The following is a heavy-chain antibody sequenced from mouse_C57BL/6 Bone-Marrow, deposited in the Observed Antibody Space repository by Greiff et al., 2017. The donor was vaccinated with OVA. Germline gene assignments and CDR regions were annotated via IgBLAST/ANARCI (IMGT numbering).Heavy chain of an antibody. Sequence: VQLQQSGAELARPGASVKLSCKASGYTFTSYGISWVKQRTGQGLEWIGEIYPRSGNTYYNEKFKGKATLTADKSSSTAYMELRRLTSEDSAVYFCAREYNWAWFAYWGQGTLVTVSA. CDR2: IYPRSGNT. D-gene: IGHD4-1*01. CDR1: GYTFTSYG. V-gene: IGHV1-81*01. J-gene: IGHJ3*01. CDR3: AREYNWAWFAY.